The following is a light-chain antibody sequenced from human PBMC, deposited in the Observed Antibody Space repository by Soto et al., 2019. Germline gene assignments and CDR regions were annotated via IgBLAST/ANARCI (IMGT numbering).Light chain of an antibody. Sequence: IVLTQSPATLSFSPGEEATLSCRASQSIAIYLAWYQQKSGQSPRLLIYDTSNRAPGTPDRFSGSASGTDFTLTISSLEPEDFAVYYCQQRATWPWTFGQGTTVEIK. J-gene: IGKJ1*01. V-gene: IGKV3-11*01. CDR2: DTS. CDR3: QQRATWPWT. CDR1: QSIAIY.